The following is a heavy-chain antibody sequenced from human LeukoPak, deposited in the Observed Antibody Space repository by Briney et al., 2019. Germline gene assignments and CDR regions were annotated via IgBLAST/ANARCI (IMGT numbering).Heavy chain of an antibody. J-gene: IGHJ4*02. CDR3: ANFDY. V-gene: IGHV3-53*01. CDR1: GFTFSSYV. Sequence: GTSLRLSCAASGFTFSSYVMHWVRQAPGKGLEWVSVIYSGGSTYYADSVKGRFTISRDNSKNTLYLQMNSLRAEDTAVYYCANFDYWGQGTLVTVSS. CDR2: IYSGGST.